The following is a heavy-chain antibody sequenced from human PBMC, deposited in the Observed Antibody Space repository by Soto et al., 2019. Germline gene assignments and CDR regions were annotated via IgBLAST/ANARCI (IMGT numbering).Heavy chain of an antibody. Sequence: SGPTLVNPTQTLTLTCTFSGFSLSTSGVGVGWIRQPPGKALEWLALIYWNDDKRYSPSLKSRLTITKDTSKNQVVLTMTNMDPVDTATYYCAHSIDHSLYSSSWVPNRPNWFDPWGQGTLVTVSS. V-gene: IGHV2-5*01. J-gene: IGHJ5*02. CDR3: AHSIDHSLYSSSWVPNRPNWFDP. CDR1: GFSLSTSGVG. D-gene: IGHD6-13*01. CDR2: IYWNDDK.